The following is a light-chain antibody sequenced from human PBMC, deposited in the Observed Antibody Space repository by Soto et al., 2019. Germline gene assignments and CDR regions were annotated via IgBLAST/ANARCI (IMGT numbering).Light chain of an antibody. J-gene: IGLJ2*01. CDR2: DVS. CDR1: SSDVGGYNY. CDR3: SSYTSSIVV. V-gene: IGLV2-14*01. Sequence: QSALTQPASVSGSPGQSITISCTGTSSDVGGYNYVSWYQQHPGKAPKLMIYDVSNRPSGVSNRFSGSKSGNTAPLTISGLQAEDEADYYCSSYTSSIVVFGGGTQLTVL.